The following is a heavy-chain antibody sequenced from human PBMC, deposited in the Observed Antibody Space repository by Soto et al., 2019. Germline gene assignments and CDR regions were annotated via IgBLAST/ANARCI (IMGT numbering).Heavy chain of an antibody. D-gene: IGHD1-26*01. CDR1: GFTFTYYW. V-gene: IGHV3-7*01. CDR3: GRERDSWYFDL. Sequence: EVQLAESGGGLVQPGGSLRLSCATSGFTFTYYWMTWVRQAPGKGLDWVASIRQDGGVIHYVDSVRGRFTIARDNAKNSVSLQMDSLRVEDTAVYYCGRERDSWYFDLWGRGTLVTVSS. J-gene: IGHJ2*01. CDR2: IRQDGGVI.